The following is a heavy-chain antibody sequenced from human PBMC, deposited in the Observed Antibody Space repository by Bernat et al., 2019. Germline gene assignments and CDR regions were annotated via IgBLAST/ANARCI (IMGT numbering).Heavy chain of an antibody. CDR2: INHSGST. CDR1: GGSFSGYY. CDR3: ARHSAYYADIIRDAFDI. Sequence: QVQLQQWGAGLLKPSETLSLTCAVYGGSFSGYYWSWIRQPPGKGLEWIGEINHSGSTNYNPSLKSRVTISVDTSKNQFSLKLSSVTAADTAVYYCARHSAYYADIIRDAFDIWGQGTMVTVSS. D-gene: IGHD5-12*01. V-gene: IGHV4-34*01. J-gene: IGHJ3*02.